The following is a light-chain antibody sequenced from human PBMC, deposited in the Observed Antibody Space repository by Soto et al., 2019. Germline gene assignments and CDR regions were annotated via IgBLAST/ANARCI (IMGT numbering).Light chain of an antibody. CDR2: RAS. Sequence: DIQMTQSPSSLSASVGDRVTITCRASQSITDWLAWYQQKPGKAPNLLIYRASNLESGVPSRFGGSGYGTXFTLXXSSLRPDDFVTYYCQQYNGTXGXGTXVDI. CDR1: QSITDW. V-gene: IGKV1-5*03. J-gene: IGKJ1*01. CDR3: QQYNGT.